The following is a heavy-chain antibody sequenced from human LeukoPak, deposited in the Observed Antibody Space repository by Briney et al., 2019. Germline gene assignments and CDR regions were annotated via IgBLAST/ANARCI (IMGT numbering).Heavy chain of an antibody. V-gene: IGHV4-61*02. CDR1: GGSISSGSYY. CDR3: AREVDQNEGFDP. J-gene: IGHJ5*02. Sequence: SQTLSLTCTVSGGSISSGSYYWSWIRQPAGKGLEWIGRIYTSGSTNYNPSLKSRVTISVDTSKNQFSLKLSSVTAADTAVYYCAREVDQNEGFDPWGQGTLVTVSS. D-gene: IGHD5-12*01. CDR2: IYTSGST.